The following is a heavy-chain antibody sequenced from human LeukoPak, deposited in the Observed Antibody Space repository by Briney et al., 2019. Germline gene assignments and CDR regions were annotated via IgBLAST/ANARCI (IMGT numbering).Heavy chain of an antibody. Sequence: GGSLRLSCAASGFTFSSYAMSWVRQAPGKGLEWVSAISGSGGSTYYADSVKGRFTISGDNSKNTLYLQMNSLRAEDTAVYYCARDAVTMVRGGGPFDYWGQGTPVTVSS. CDR2: ISGSGGST. J-gene: IGHJ4*02. V-gene: IGHV3-23*01. CDR1: GFTFSSYA. D-gene: IGHD3-10*01. CDR3: ARDAVTMVRGGGPFDY.